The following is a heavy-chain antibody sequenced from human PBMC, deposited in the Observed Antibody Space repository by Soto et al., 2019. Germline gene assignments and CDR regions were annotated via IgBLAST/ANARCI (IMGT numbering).Heavy chain of an antibody. CDR3: ARIIPGIAVPYIDY. J-gene: IGHJ4*02. Sequence: ASVKVSCKASGYTFTSYGISWVRQAPGQGLEWMGWISAYNGNANYAQKLQGRVTMTTDTSTSTAYMELRSLRSDDTAVYYCARIIPGIAVPYIDYWGQGTLVTVSS. CDR2: ISAYNGNA. V-gene: IGHV1-18*01. D-gene: IGHD6-19*01. CDR1: GYTFTSYG.